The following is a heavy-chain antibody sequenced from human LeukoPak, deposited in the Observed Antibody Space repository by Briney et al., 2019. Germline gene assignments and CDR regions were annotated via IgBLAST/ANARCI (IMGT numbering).Heavy chain of an antibody. Sequence: GASVKVSCKASGYTFTSYGISWVRQAPGQGVEWMGWISAYNGNTNYAQKLQGRVTMTTDTSTSTAYMELRSLRSDDTAVYYCARDGGNYGDYMDAFDIWGQGTMVTVSS. J-gene: IGHJ3*02. V-gene: IGHV1-18*01. D-gene: IGHD4-17*01. CDR2: ISAYNGNT. CDR1: GYTFTSYG. CDR3: ARDGGNYGDYMDAFDI.